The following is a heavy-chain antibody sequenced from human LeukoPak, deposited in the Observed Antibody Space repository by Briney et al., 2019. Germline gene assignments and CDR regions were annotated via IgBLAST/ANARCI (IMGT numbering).Heavy chain of an antibody. Sequence: ASVKVSCKASGYTFTSYGISWVRQAPGQGLEWMGWISAYNGNTNYAQKLQGRVTMTTDTSTSTAYMELRSLRSDDTAVYYCARYLEGGESNSSELTLYGYWGQGTLVTVSS. CDR1: GYTFTSYG. CDR3: ARYLEGGESNSSELTLYGY. V-gene: IGHV1-18*01. J-gene: IGHJ4*02. CDR2: ISAYNGNT. D-gene: IGHD6-6*01.